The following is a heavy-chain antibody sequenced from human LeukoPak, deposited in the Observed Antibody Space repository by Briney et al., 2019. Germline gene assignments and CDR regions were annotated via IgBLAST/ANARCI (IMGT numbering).Heavy chain of an antibody. V-gene: IGHV3-11*04. CDR3: ASDQYCSGGSCYNHDY. CDR2: ISSSGDTI. CDR1: GFTFSDYY. J-gene: IGHJ4*02. D-gene: IGHD2-15*01. Sequence: GGSLRLSCAASGFTFSDYYMSWIRQAPGKGLEWVSYISSSGDTIYYADSVKGRFTISRDNAKNSLYLQMNSLRAVDTAVYYYASDQYCSGGSCYNHDYWGQGTLVTVSS.